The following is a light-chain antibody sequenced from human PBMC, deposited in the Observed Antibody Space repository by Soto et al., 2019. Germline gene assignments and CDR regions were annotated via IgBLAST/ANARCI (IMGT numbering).Light chain of an antibody. J-gene: IGKJ5*01. V-gene: IGKV3-20*01. Sequence: EIVLTQSPGTLSLSPGERATLSCWASQSISSTYLAWYQQKPGQAPRLLIYGASSRATGIPDRFSGSGSGTDFTLTISRLEPEDFAVYYCYQYGRSPRTFGQGTRLEMK. CDR3: YQYGRSPRT. CDR2: GAS. CDR1: QSISSTY.